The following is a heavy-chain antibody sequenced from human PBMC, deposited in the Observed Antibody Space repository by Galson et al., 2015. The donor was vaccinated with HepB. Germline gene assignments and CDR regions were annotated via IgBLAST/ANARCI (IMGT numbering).Heavy chain of an antibody. D-gene: IGHD6-6*01. V-gene: IGHV1-8*01. CDR3: ARLLYYSSSAMTFYYYYYMDV. Sequence: SVKVSCKASGYTFTSYDINWVRQAAGQGLEWMGWMNPNSGNTGYAQKFQGRITMTRNTSITTAYMELSSLRSEDTAVYYCARLLYYSSSAMTFYYYYYMDVWGKGTTVTVSS. J-gene: IGHJ6*03. CDR2: MNPNSGNT. CDR1: GYTFTSYD.